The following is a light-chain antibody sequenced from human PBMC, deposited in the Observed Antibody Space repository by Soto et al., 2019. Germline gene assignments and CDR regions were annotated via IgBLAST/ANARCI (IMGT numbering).Light chain of an antibody. V-gene: IGKV3-20*01. J-gene: IGKJ1*01. CDR1: QSVSKSF. Sequence: EIVLTQSPVTLSLSPGERATLSCRASQSVSKSFVAWYQQKPGQAPRLLIYGALSRATGIPDRFSGSGYGTDFTLTISRLEPEDFAVYYCLQYGDSFPWTFGQGTKVDIK. CDR2: GAL. CDR3: LQYGDSFPWT.